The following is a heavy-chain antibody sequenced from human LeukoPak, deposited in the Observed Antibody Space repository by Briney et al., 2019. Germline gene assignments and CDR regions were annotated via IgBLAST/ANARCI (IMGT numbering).Heavy chain of an antibody. J-gene: IGHJ4*02. CDR1: X. V-gene: IGHV4-59*01. D-gene: IGHD3-10*01. CDR2: IYYSGST. Sequence: XWXWXRQPPXXGXEWIGYIYYSGSTNYNPSLKSRVTISLDTSKNQFSLKLSSVTAADTAVYYCARVTMVRGVPDYWGQGTLVTVSS. CDR3: ARVTMVRGVPDY.